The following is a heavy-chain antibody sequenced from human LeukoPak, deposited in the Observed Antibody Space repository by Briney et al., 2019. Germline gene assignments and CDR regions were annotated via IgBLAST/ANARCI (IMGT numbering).Heavy chain of an antibody. V-gene: IGHV3-23*01. J-gene: IGHJ4*02. CDR3: AKGWERHFDY. CDR2: ISGSGGST. Sequence: ETLSLTCAVYGGSFSGYYWSWVRQAPGKGLEWVSAISGSGGSTYYADSVKGRFTISRDNSKSTLYLQMNSLRAEDTAVYYCAKGWERHFDYWGQGTLVTVSS. CDR1: GGSFSGYY. D-gene: IGHD4-23*01.